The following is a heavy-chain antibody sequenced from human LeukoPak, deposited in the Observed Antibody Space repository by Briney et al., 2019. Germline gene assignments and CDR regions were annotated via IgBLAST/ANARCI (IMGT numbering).Heavy chain of an antibody. CDR1: GGSISSYY. CDR3: ARLTGYSSESWFDP. Sequence: SETLSLTCTVSGGSISSYYWSWIRQPPGKGLEWIGYIYYSGSTNYKSSLKSRVTISVDTSKNQFSLKLSSVTAADTAVYYCARLTGYSSESWFDPWGQGTLVTVSS. V-gene: IGHV4-59*01. J-gene: IGHJ5*02. D-gene: IGHD3-9*01. CDR2: IYYSGST.